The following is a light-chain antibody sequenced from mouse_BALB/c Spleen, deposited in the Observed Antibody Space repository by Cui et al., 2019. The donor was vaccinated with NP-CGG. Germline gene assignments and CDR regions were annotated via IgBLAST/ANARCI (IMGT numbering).Light chain of an antibody. CDR2: GTN. V-gene: IGLV1*01. CDR3: ALWYSNHWV. CDR1: TGAVTTSNY. J-gene: IGLJ1*01. Sequence: QAVVTWESAITTSPGDTVTLTCRSSTGAVTTSNYANWVQEKPDHLFTGLMGGTNNRAPGVPARFSGSLIEDKAALTITGAQTEDEAIYFCALWYSNHWVFGGGTKLTVL.